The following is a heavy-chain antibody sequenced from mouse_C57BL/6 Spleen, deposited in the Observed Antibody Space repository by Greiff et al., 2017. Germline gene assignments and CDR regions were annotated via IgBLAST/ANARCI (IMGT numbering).Heavy chain of an antibody. CDR2: IYPGSGST. V-gene: IGHV1-55*01. D-gene: IGHD1-1*01. Sequence: QVQLQQPGAELVKPGASVKMSCKASGYTFTSYWITWVKQRPGQGLEWIGDIYPGSGSTNYNEKFKSKATLTVDTSSSTAYMQLSSLTSEDSAVYVCARTHYYGSSYWYFDVWGTGTTITVSS. CDR1: GYTFTSYW. CDR3: ARTHYYGSSYWYFDV. J-gene: IGHJ1*03.